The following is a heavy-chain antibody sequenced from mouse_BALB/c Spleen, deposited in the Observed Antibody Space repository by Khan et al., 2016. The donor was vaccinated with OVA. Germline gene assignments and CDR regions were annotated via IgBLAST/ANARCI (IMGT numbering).Heavy chain of an antibody. CDR2: IYPGSDNT. CDR3: AREWAAWFPY. CDR1: GYTFTDYN. Sequence: VQLVESGAELARPGASVKLSCKTSGYTFTDYNINWMRQRTGPGLEWIGEIYPGSDNTFYNEKFRGKATLTADKSSSTAYMQLSSLTSEDSAVYFCAREWAAWFPYWGQGTLVTVSA. V-gene: IGHV1-77*01. J-gene: IGHJ3*01.